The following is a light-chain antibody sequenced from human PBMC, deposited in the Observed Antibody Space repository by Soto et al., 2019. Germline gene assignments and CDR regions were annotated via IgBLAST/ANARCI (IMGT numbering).Light chain of an antibody. Sequence: EIVLTQSPVTLPFSGGGXSAPSCGASQSVPRSYLAWYQQKPGQAPRLLIYGTSSRATGIPDRFSGSGSGTDFTLTISRLEPEDFAVFYCQQYGSSITFGQGTRLEIK. V-gene: IGKV3-20*01. J-gene: IGKJ5*01. CDR3: QQYGSSIT. CDR1: QSVPRSY. CDR2: GTS.